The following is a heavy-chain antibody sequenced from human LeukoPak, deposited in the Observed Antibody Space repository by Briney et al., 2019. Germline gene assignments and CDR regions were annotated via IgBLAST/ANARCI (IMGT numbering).Heavy chain of an antibody. V-gene: IGHV1-18*01. Sequence: ASVKVSCKASGYTFSNYGISWVRQAPGQGLEWVGWIRGDNGNTNYAQKLQGRVTMTTDTSTSTAYMELRSLRSDDTAVYYCARGRGVTYYYDTEDAFDIWGQGTMVTVSS. CDR1: GYTFSNYG. J-gene: IGHJ3*02. CDR3: ARGRGVTYYYDTEDAFDI. D-gene: IGHD3-22*01. CDR2: IRGDNGNT.